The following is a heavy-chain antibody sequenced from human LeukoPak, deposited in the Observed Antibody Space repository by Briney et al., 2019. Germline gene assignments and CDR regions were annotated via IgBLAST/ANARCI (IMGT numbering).Heavy chain of an antibody. Sequence: GGSLRLSCAASGFTFSSFGMSWVRQAPGKGLEWVSVISGSGTSTDYADSVKGRFTISRDNSKNTLYLQMNSLRAEDTAVYYCAKGPHGVIAAAGTFDPWGQGTLVTVSS. V-gene: IGHV3-23*01. CDR1: GFTFSSFG. J-gene: IGHJ5*02. D-gene: IGHD6-13*01. CDR3: AKGPHGVIAAAGTFDP. CDR2: ISGSGTST.